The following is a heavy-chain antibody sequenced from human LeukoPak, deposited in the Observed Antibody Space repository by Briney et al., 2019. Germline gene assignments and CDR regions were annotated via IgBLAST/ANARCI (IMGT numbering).Heavy chain of an antibody. D-gene: IGHD4-23*01. CDR3: ARGPRYCNSGNCYSNH. Sequence: GASVKVSCKASGYTFTSFGINWVRQAPGQGLELMGWISTDYGNTNYAQKFQGRVTMTTDTSMSRAYMELKSLTSDDTAVYYCARGPRYCNSGNCYSNHWGQGTLVTVSS. CDR1: GYTFTSFG. V-gene: IGHV1-18*04. J-gene: IGHJ4*02. CDR2: ISTDYGNT.